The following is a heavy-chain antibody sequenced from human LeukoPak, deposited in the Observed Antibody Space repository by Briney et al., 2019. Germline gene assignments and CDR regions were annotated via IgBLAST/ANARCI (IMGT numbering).Heavy chain of an antibody. J-gene: IGHJ4*02. CDR1: Y. D-gene: IGHD6-6*01. V-gene: IGHV4-30-2*01. CDR3: ARPREEYSSSSPFGY. CDR2: IYHSGST. Sequence: YWSWIRQPPGKGLEWIGYIYHSGSTYYNPSLKSRVTISVDRSKNQFSLKLSSVTAADTAVYYCARPREEYSSSSPFGYWGQGTLVTVSS.